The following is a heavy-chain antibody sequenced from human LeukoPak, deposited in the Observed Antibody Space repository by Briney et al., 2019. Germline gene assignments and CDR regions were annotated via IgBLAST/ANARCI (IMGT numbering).Heavy chain of an antibody. CDR2: INHSGST. V-gene: IGHV4-34*01. Sequence: SETLSLTCTVSGGSISGYYWSWIRQPPGKGLEWIGEINHSGSTNYNPSLKSRVTISVDTSKNQFSLKLSSVTAADTAVYYCARGVYGDYELNDYYYGMDVWGQGTTVTVSS. CDR3: ARGVYGDYELNDYYYGMDV. CDR1: GGSISGYY. J-gene: IGHJ6*02. D-gene: IGHD4-17*01.